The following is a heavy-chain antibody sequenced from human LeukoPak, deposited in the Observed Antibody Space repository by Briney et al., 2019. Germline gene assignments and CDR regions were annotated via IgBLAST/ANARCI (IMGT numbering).Heavy chain of an antibody. CDR3: ARVRIAVAGKCYFDY. CDR1: GYTFTGYY. J-gene: IGHJ4*02. D-gene: IGHD6-19*01. Sequence: GASVKVSCKASGYTFTGYYMHWVRQAPGQGLEWMGWINPNSGGTNYAQKFQGRVTMTRDTSISTAYMELSRLRSDDTAVYYCARVRIAVAGKCYFDYWGQGTLVTVSS. V-gene: IGHV1-2*02. CDR2: INPNSGGT.